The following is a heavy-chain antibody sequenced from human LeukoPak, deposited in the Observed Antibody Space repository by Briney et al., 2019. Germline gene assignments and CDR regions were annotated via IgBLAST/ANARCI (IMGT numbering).Heavy chain of an antibody. V-gene: IGHV1-69*05. Sequence: SVSLSCEASGRTLSSYAISCVRHAPGQGLECMGSITPIFGTANYAQKFQGRVTFPTEESTSTAYMELSSLRSEDTAVYYCAREMATITVLFDYWGEGALVTVSS. CDR3: AREMATITVLFDY. CDR1: GRTLSSYA. CDR2: ITPIFGTA. J-gene: IGHJ4*02. D-gene: IGHD5-24*01.